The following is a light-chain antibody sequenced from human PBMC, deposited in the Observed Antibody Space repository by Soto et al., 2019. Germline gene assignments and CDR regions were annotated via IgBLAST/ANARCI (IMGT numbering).Light chain of an antibody. J-gene: IGKJ3*01. CDR3: QHSYTSPFT. CDR1: QSISRY. V-gene: IGKV1-39*01. CDR2: AAS. Sequence: DIQMTQSPSSLSASVGDKITITCRASQSISRYLNWYQQKPGKPPNLLIYAASNLQSGVPSRFSGSGFGTDFTLTISSLQPEDFATYHCQHSYTSPFTFGPGTNVDIK.